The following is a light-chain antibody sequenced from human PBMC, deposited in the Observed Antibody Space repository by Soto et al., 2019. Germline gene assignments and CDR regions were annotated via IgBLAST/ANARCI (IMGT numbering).Light chain of an antibody. V-gene: IGKV3-15*01. CDR2: GAS. Sequence: EIVMTQSPVTLSVSPGGGATLSCRASQSAGTNLAWYQQQPGQPPRLLIYGASIRATGVPARFSGSGSGTEFTLTISSLQSEDFAVYYCQQYNNWPPLTFGGGNKVEIE. J-gene: IGKJ4*01. CDR1: QSAGTN. CDR3: QQYNNWPPLT.